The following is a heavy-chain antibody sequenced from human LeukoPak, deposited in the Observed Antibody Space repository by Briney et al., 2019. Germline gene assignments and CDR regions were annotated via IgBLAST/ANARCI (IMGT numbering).Heavy chain of an antibody. D-gene: IGHD3-3*01. V-gene: IGHV1-2*02. J-gene: IGHJ6*03. CDR2: INPNSVGT. Sequence: GSVKDSCKASGYTFTGYHMRWGRQAPGQGLEWVGWINPNSVGTNNAQKLQSTGTMTRDTSISTAYMELSRLRSDDTDVYYCASDPFYDFWSGYYITGAGYKLYYYMDVWGKGTTVTVSS. CDR1: GYTFTGYH. CDR3: ASDPFYDFWSGYYITGAGYKLYYYMDV.